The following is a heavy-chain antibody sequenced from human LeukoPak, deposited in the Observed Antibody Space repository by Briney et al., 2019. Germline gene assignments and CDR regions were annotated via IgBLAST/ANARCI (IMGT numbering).Heavy chain of an antibody. J-gene: IGHJ4*02. D-gene: IGHD2-15*01. CDR3: TTDTWYSAGH. Sequence: GGSLRLSCAASGFTVSTNGMHWVRQAPGKGLEWVAIIKKDGSEKYYVDSMKGRFTISRDNAKNSLFLQMNSLRAEDTAIYYCTTDTWYSAGHWGQGTLVTVSS. CDR2: IKKDGSEK. CDR1: GFTVSTNG. V-gene: IGHV3-7*03.